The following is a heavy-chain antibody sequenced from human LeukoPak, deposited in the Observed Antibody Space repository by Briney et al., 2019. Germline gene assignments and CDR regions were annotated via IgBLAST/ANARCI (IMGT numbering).Heavy chain of an antibody. CDR3: ATYSILNAREFRY. V-gene: IGHV3-9*01. J-gene: IGHJ1*01. CDR2: ISWSSGII. CDR1: GFIFDDHG. Sequence: TGGSLRLSCAASGFIFDDHGMHWVRQAPGKGLEWVSGISWSSGIIGYADSVKGRFTISRDNAKNSVYLQMNSLGADDTAVYYCATYSILNAREFRYWGQGTLVTVTS. D-gene: IGHD4-11*01.